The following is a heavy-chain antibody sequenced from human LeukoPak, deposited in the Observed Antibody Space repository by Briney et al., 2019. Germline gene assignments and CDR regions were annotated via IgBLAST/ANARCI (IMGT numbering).Heavy chain of an antibody. CDR2: ISSSSSTI. CDR1: GFTFSSYS. Sequence: GGSLRLSCAASGFTFSSYSMNWVRQAPGKGLEWVSYISSSSSTIYYADSVKGRFTISRDNAKNSLYLQMNSLRAEDTAVYYCARDGGTAMWEAIDYWGQGTLVTVSS. V-gene: IGHV3-48*01. J-gene: IGHJ4*02. D-gene: IGHD5-18*01. CDR3: ARDGGTAMWEAIDY.